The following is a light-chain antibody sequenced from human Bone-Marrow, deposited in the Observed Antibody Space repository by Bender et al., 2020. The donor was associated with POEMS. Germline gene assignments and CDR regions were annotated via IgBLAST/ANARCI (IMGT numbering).Light chain of an antibody. CDR1: SIGRKT. V-gene: IGLV3-21*02. CDR3: QVWESRSDRAV. CDR2: DDS. J-gene: IGLJ2*01. Sequence: SYVVTQPPSVSVAPGQTARLTCGGDSIGRKTVHWYQQKAGQAPVLVVHDDSARPSGIPERFSGSNSGNTATLTISRVEAGDEADYFCQVWESRSDRAVFGGGTKLTVL.